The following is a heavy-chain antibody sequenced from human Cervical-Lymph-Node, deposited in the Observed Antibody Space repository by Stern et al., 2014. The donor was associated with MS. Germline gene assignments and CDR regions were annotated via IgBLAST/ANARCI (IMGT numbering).Heavy chain of an antibody. Sequence: EVQLVQSGAEVKKPGESLKISCKGSGYRFTSYWIGWARQMPGKGLEWMGMIYPGDSETRYSPSFQGQVTISVDKSISTAYLQWSSLKASDTAIYYCARRPVPAAGWFDPWGQGTLVTVSS. J-gene: IGHJ5*02. V-gene: IGHV5-51*03. D-gene: IGHD2-2*01. CDR1: GYRFTSYW. CDR2: IYPGDSET. CDR3: ARRPVPAAGWFDP.